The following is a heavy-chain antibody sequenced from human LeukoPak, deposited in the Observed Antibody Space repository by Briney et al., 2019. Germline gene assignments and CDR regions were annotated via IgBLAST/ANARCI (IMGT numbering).Heavy chain of an antibody. V-gene: IGHV3-33*01. J-gene: IGHJ4*02. CDR3: ARDQDGYNLPFDY. D-gene: IGHD5-24*01. CDR2: IWYDGSNK. Sequence: GRSLRLSCAASGFTFSSYGMHWVRQAPGKGLEWVAVIWYDGSNKYYAGSVKGRFTISRDNSKNTLYLQMNSLRAEDTAVYYCARDQDGYNLPFDYWGQGTLVTVSS. CDR1: GFTFSSYG.